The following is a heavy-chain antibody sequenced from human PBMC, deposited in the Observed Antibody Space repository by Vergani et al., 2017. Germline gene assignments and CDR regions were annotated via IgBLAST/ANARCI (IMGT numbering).Heavy chain of an antibody. CDR2: INPNSGGT. CDR3: ARMPTYCSSTSCYSGAFDI. V-gene: IGHV1-2*02. CDR1: GYTFTGYY. Sequence: QVQLVQSGAEVKKPGASVKVSCKASGYTFTGYYMHWVRQAPGQGLEWMGWINPNSGGTNYAQKFQGRVTMTRDTSISTAYMELSRLRSDDTAVYYCARMPTYCSSTSCYSGAFDIWGQGTMVTVSS. D-gene: IGHD2-2*01. J-gene: IGHJ3*02.